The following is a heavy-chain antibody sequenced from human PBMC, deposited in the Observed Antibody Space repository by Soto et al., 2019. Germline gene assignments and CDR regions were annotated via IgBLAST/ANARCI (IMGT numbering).Heavy chain of an antibody. V-gene: IGHV1-18*01. Sequence: ASVKVSCKASGYTFTNYGFSWVRQAPGQGLEWMGWISGYNGNTKYAEKFQGRVTMTTDTSTSTAHMELRSLRSDDTAVYYCARDKGRHYYDSSGYQFDYWGQGTLVTVSS. CDR2: ISGYNGNT. D-gene: IGHD3-22*01. J-gene: IGHJ4*02. CDR3: ARDKGRHYYDSSGYQFDY. CDR1: GYTFTNYG.